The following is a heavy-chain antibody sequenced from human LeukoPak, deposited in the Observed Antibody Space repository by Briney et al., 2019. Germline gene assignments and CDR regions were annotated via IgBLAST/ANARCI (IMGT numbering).Heavy chain of an antibody. V-gene: IGHV4-59*01. Sequence: PSETLSLTCTVSGGSISRYYWSWIRQSPVRGLEWIGYIDYSESTNYNPSLKSRVSISVDTSKNQCSLKLSSVTAADTAVYYCARGLRLSAAGTNFDYWGQGTLVTVSS. CDR3: ARGLRLSAAGTNFDY. CDR1: GGSISRYY. D-gene: IGHD6-13*01. J-gene: IGHJ4*02. CDR2: IDYSEST.